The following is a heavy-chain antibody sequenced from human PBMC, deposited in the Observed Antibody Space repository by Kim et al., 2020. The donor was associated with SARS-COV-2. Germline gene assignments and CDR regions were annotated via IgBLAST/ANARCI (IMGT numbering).Heavy chain of an antibody. D-gene: IGHD3-22*01. CDR2: MNHNSGNT. V-gene: IGHV1-8*01. CDR3: ARTPAFDSSDHQGYYFDY. Sequence: ASVKVSCKASGYTFTSYDTNWVRQAAGQGLEWVGWMNHNSGNTGYAQKFQGRVTMTRNTSISTAYMELSSLISEDTAVYYCARTPAFDSSDHQGYYFDYWGQGTLVTVSS. CDR1: GYTFTSYD. J-gene: IGHJ4*02.